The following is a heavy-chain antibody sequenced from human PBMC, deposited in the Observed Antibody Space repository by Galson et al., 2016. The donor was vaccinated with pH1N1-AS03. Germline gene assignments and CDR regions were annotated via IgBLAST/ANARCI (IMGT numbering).Heavy chain of an antibody. CDR2: ISGSGGST. CDR3: APDSSGWYNDY. V-gene: IGHV3-23*01. D-gene: IGHD6-19*01. Sequence: SLRLSCAASGFTFSSYAMSWVRQAPGKGLEWVSAISGSGGSTYYADSVKGRFTISRDNSKNTLYLQMKSLRAEDTAVDYCAPDSSGWYNDYWGQGTLVTVSP. CDR1: GFTFSSYA. J-gene: IGHJ4*02.